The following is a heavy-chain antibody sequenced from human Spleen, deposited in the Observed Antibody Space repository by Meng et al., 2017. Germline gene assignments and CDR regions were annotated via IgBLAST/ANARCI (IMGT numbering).Heavy chain of an antibody. Sequence: RVQQCGPGRGTPSQTLSLPCDISGDSVSSNSAAWSWIRQSPSRGLEWLGRTYYRSTWYNDYAAFVRGRITINPDTSKNQFSLHLNSVTPKDTAVYYCARGGTNWGSFDIWGQGTMVTVSS. J-gene: IGHJ3*02. CDR3: ARGGTNWGSFDI. V-gene: IGHV6-1*01. CDR1: GDSVSSNSAA. D-gene: IGHD7-27*01. CDR2: TYYRSTWYN.